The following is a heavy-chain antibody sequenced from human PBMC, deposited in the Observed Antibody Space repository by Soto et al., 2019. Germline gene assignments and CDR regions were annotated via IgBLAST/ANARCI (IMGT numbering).Heavy chain of an antibody. Sequence: QVQLVESGGGVVQPGRSLRLSCAASGFTFSSYGMHWVRQAPGKGLEWVAVIWYDGSNKYYADSVKGRFTISRDNSKNTLYLQMNSLRDEYTAVYYCARDRGYYDSSGYYYVPRWYGDLWGRGTLVTVSS. CDR2: IWYDGSNK. V-gene: IGHV3-33*01. D-gene: IGHD3-22*01. CDR1: GFTFSSYG. J-gene: IGHJ2*01. CDR3: ARDRGYYDSSGYYYVPRWYGDL.